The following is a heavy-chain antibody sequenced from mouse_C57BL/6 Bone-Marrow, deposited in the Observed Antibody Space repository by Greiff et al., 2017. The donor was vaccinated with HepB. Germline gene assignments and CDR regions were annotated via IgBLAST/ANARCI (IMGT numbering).Heavy chain of an antibody. Sequence: EVQLQQSGAELVKPGASVKLSCTASGFNIKDYYMHWVKQRAEQGLEGIGRIDPKDGETKCAPKFQGKATITADTSPNTAYLQLSSQTSEETAVYYCAKSSDRSGNAWFAYWGQGTLVTVSA. J-gene: IGHJ3*01. V-gene: IGHV14-2*01. D-gene: IGHD3-2*02. CDR3: AKSSDRSGNAWFAY. CDR2: IDPKDGET. CDR1: GFNIKDYY.